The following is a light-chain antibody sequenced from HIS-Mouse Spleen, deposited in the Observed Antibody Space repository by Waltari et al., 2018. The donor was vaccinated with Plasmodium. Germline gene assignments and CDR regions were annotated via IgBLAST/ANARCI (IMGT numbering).Light chain of an antibody. CDR2: EDS. CDR1: ALPTKY. V-gene: IGLV3-10*01. Sequence: SYELTHPPSVSVSPGQTARITCSGDALPTKYAYWYQQKSGQAPVLVIYEDSKRPSGIPERFSGSSSGTMATLTISGAQVEDEADYYCYSTDSSGNHRVFGGGTKLTVL. J-gene: IGLJ3*02. CDR3: YSTDSSGNHRV.